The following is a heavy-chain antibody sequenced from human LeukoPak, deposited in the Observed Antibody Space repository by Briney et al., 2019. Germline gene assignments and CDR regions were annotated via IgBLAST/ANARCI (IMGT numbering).Heavy chain of an antibody. V-gene: IGHV3-23*01. J-gene: IGHJ5*02. D-gene: IGHD6-13*01. CDR3: AKSSREGSSWYGVYNWFDP. CDR2: IGGSGGST. CDR1: GFTFSSYA. Sequence: PGGSLRLSCAASGFTFSSYAMSWVRQAPGKGLEWVSAIGGSGGSTYYADSVKGRFTISRDNPKNTLYLQMNSLRAEDTDVYYCAKSSREGSSWYGVYNWFDPWGQGTLVTVSS.